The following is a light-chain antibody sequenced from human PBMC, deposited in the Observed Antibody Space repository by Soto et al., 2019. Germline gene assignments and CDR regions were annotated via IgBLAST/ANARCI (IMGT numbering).Light chain of an antibody. V-gene: IGLV2-23*01. CDR3: CSYAGSSPWV. J-gene: IGLJ3*02. CDR2: EGS. CDR1: SSDVGSYNL. Sequence: QSALTQPASVSGSPGQSITISCTGTSSDVGSYNLVSWYQQHPGKAPKLMIYEGSRRPSGVSNRFSGSKSGNTASLTISGLPAEDEADYYCCSYAGSSPWVFGGGTQLTVL.